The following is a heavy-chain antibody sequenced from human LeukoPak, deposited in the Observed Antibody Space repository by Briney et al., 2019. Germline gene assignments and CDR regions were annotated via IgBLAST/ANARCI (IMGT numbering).Heavy chain of an antibody. V-gene: IGHV3-74*01. CDR1: GFTFSSYW. CDR2: ISTDGSST. CDR3: ARGGSGSSYLVHI. Sequence: GGSLRLSCAASGFTFSSYWMHWVRQAPGKGLVWVSLISTDGSSTRYADSVKGRFTISRDNAKNALYVQMNSLRAEDTAVYYCARGGSGSSYLVHIWGQGTLVTVSS. D-gene: IGHD1-26*01. J-gene: IGHJ4*02.